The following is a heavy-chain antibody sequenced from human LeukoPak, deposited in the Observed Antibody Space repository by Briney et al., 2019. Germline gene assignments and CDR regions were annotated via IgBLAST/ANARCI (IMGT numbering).Heavy chain of an antibody. V-gene: IGHV3-30*18. CDR2: ISYDGSNK. CDR1: GYTFSSYG. Sequence: PGGSLRFSCAASGYTFSSYGMHWVRQAPGKGLEWAAVISYDGSNKYYADSVKGRFTISRDNSKNTLYLQMNSLRAEDTAVYYCAKGRYSSGWYALESDAFDIWGQGTMVTVSS. CDR3: AKGRYSSGWYALESDAFDI. J-gene: IGHJ3*02. D-gene: IGHD6-19*01.